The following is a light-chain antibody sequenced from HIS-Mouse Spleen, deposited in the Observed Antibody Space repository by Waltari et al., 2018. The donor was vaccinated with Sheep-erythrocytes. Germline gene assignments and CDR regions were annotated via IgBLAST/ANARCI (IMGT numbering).Light chain of an antibody. V-gene: IGKV1-5*03. J-gene: IGKJ2*01. CDR2: KAS. CDR3: QQYNSYSYT. Sequence: DIQMTQSPSTLSASVGARVTLTCRASQSISSWVAWYQQKPGKAPKPLIYKASSLESGVPSRFSGSGSGTEFTLTISSLQPDDFATYYCQQYNSYSYTFGQGTKLEIK. CDR1: QSISSW.